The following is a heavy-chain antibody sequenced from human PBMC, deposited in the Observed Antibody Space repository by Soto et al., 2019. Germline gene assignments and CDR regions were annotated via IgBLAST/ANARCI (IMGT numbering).Heavy chain of an antibody. J-gene: IGHJ5*02. Sequence: QLQLQEYGSGLVKPSQTLSLTCTVSGGSINSGDYSWTWIRQPPGKGLEWIGYIYHTGTTYYNMSLYSRVSMSVDRSKNQFSLKPSSVPGADTAVYYCARGINYYDSSGDSWFDPWGQGTLVTVSS. V-gene: IGHV4-30-2*01. CDR2: IYHTGTT. D-gene: IGHD3-22*01. CDR3: ARGINYYDSSGDSWFDP. CDR1: GGSINSGDYS.